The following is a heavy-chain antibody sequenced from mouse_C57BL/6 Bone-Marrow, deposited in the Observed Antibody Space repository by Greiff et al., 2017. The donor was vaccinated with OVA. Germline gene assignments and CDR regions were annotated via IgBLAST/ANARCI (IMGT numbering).Heavy chain of an antibody. CDR1: GFTFSSYA. CDR3: ARDVGSSGYVGAMDY. V-gene: IGHV5-4*01. Sequence: EVKLMESGGGLVKPGGSLKLSCAASGFTFSSYAMSWVRQTPEKRLEWVATISDGGSYTYYPDNVKGRFTISRDNAKNNLYLQMSHLKSEDTAMYYCARDVGSSGYVGAMDYWGQGTSVTVSS. CDR2: ISDGGSYT. D-gene: IGHD3-2*02. J-gene: IGHJ4*01.